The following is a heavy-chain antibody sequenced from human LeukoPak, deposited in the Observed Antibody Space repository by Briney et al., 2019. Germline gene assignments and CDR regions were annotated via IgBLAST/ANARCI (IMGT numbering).Heavy chain of an antibody. V-gene: IGHV3-30-3*01. Sequence: PGGSLKLSCAASGFTFCSYAMHWVRQAPGKGLEWVAVISYDGSNKYYADSVKGRFTISRDNSKNTLYLQMNRLRAEDTAVYYCARGIRFYYYGMDVWGQGTTVTVSS. CDR2: ISYDGSNK. CDR3: ARGIRFYYYGMDV. D-gene: IGHD3-3*02. J-gene: IGHJ6*02. CDR1: GFTFCSYA.